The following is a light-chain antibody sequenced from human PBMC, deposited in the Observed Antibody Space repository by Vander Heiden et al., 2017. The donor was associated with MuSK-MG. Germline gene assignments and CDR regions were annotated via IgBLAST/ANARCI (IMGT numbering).Light chain of an antibody. V-gene: IGKV2-28*01. CDR2: LGS. CDR1: QSLLHSRGYNY. CDR3: RQALPAPRT. Sequence: DIVMSQSLLSLPVSPGEPASISCKSSQSLLHSRGYNYLDWYRQKPGPSPQLLISLGSNRASGVPDRFNGSGSRTAFTLKISRVAAEDVGVYYCRQALPAPRTFGQGTRVEI. J-gene: IGKJ1*01.